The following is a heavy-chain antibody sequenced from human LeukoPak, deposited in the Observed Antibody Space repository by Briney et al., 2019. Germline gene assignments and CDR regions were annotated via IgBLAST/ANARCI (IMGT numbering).Heavy chain of an antibody. CDR3: ARRRKDLNWFDP. V-gene: IGHV4-39*01. Sequence: SETLSLTCTISAASISSSSHHWGWIRQSPGKGLEWITLINYSGHTFYNPSLRSRVTISVDMPKNQFSLNLNSVTAADTAVYYCARRRKDLNWFDPWGQGTLVTVSS. CDR2: INYSGHT. J-gene: IGHJ5*02. CDR1: AASISSSSHH.